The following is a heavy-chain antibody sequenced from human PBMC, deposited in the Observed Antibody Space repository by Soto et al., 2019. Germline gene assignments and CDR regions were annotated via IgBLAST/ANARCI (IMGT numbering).Heavy chain of an antibody. V-gene: IGHV3-30-3*01. Sequence: QVQLVESGGGVVQPGRSLRLSCAASGFTFSSYAMHWVRQAPGKGLEWVAVISYDGSNKYYADSVKGRFTISRDNSKNTRYLQMNSLRAEDTAVYYCAKALFVSWELRGGFDYWGQGTLVTVSS. J-gene: IGHJ4*02. CDR1: GFTFSSYA. CDR3: AKALFVSWELRGGFDY. D-gene: IGHD1-26*01. CDR2: ISYDGSNK.